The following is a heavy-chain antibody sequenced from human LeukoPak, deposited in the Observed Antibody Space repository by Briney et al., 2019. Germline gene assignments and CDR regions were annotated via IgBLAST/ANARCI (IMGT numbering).Heavy chain of an antibody. CDR1: GYTFTSYG. Sequence: ASVKVSCKASGYTFTSYGINWVRQAPGQGLEWMGWISAYNGNTNYAQELQGRVTMTTDTSTSTAYMELRSLRSDDTAVYYCARAISGYSYGYSDYWGQGTLVTVSS. J-gene: IGHJ4*02. CDR3: ARAISGYSYGYSDY. V-gene: IGHV1-18*01. D-gene: IGHD5-18*01. CDR2: ISAYNGNT.